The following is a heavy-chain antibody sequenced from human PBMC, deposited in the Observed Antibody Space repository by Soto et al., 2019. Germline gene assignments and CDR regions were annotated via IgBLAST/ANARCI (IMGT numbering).Heavy chain of an antibody. J-gene: IGHJ6*03. CDR2: ISSSGSTI. CDR3: ARDHGDYRKYYYYYYMDV. Sequence: QVQLVESGGGLVKPGGSLRLSCAASGFTFSDYYMSWIRQAPGKGLEWVSYISSSGSTIYYADSVKGRLTISRDNAKNSLYLQMKSLRAEDTAVYYCARDHGDYRKYYYYYYMDVWGKGTTVTVSS. CDR1: GFTFSDYY. D-gene: IGHD4-17*01. V-gene: IGHV3-11*01.